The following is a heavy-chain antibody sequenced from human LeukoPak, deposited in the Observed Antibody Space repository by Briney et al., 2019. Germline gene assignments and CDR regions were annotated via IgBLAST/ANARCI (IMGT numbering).Heavy chain of an antibody. CDR1: GGSFSDYF. V-gene: IGHV4-59*01. D-gene: IGHD6-19*01. CDR2: IYYSGST. J-gene: IGHJ6*02. Sequence: SETLSLTCAVYGGSFSDYFWGWIRQPPGKGLEWIGYIYYSGSTNYNPSLKSRLTISVDTSKNHFSLKLSSVTAADTAVYYCARVYSTGWYKGLMDVWGQGTTVTVSS. CDR3: ARVYSTGWYKGLMDV.